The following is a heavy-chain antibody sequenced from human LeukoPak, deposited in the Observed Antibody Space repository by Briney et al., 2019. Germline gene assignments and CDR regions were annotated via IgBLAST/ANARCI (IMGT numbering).Heavy chain of an antibody. CDR1: GFTVSSNY. V-gene: IGHV3-53*01. Sequence: GGSLRLSCAASGFTVSSNYMSWVRQAPGKGLEWVSVIYSGGSTYYADSVKGRFTISKDNSKNTLYLQMNSLRAEDTAVYYCARNGYSSSWYRNWGQGTLVTVSS. CDR3: ARNGYSSSWYRN. D-gene: IGHD6-13*01. J-gene: IGHJ4*02. CDR2: IYSGGST.